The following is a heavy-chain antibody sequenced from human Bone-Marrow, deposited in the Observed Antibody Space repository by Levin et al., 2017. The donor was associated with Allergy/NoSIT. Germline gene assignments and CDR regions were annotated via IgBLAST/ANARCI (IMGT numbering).Heavy chain of an antibody. D-gene: IGHD3-22*01. CDR3: AKDPSKVAV. CDR2: ISYDGSNK. J-gene: IGHJ4*02. Sequence: GESLKISCAASGFTFSSYGMHWVRQAPGKGLEWVAVISYDGSNKYYADSVKGRFTISRDNSKNTLYLQMNSLRAEDTAVYYCAKDPSKVAVWGQGTLVTVSS. CDR1: GFTFSSYG. V-gene: IGHV3-30*18.